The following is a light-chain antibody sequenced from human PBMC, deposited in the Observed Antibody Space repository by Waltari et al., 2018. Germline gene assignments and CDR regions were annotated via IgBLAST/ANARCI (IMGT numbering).Light chain of an antibody. CDR2: GVS. Sequence: EIVLTQSPATLSLSPGERATLPCRASQSVNNYLAWYQHKPGQTPRLLIYGVSNRATGIPARFSGSGSGTDFTLTISSLEPEDFAVYDCEQRSNWPPSITFGQGTRLEI. CDR1: QSVNNY. V-gene: IGKV3-11*01. CDR3: EQRSNWPPSIT. J-gene: IGKJ5*01.